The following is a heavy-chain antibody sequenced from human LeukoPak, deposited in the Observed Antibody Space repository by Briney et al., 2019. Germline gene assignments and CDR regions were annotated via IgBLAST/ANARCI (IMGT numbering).Heavy chain of an antibody. CDR1: GYTFTSYD. CDR2: MNPNSGNT. J-gene: IGHJ5*02. CDR3: ARAFSIAARAVRWFDP. Sequence: GASVKVSCKASGYTFTSYDINWVRQATGQGLEWMGWMNPNSGNTGYAQKFQGRVTNTRNTSISTAYMELSSLRSEDTAVYYCARAFSIAARAVRWFDPWGQGTLVTVSS. V-gene: IGHV1-8*01. D-gene: IGHD6-6*01.